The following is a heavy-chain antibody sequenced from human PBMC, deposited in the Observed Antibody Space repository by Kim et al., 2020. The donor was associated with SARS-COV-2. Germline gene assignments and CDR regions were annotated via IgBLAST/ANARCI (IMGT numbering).Heavy chain of an antibody. CDR1: GFTFSSYS. Sequence: GGSLRLSCAASGFTFSSYSMNWVRQAPGKGLEWVSSIRIGSTYIYYTDSVKGRFTISRDNAKNSLYLQMNSLRAEDTAVYYCARGGYLFDWPKAYDYWGQGTLVTVSS. CDR3: ARGGYLFDWPKAYDY. V-gene: IGHV3-21*01. CDR2: IRIGSTYI. J-gene: IGHJ4*02. D-gene: IGHD3-9*01.